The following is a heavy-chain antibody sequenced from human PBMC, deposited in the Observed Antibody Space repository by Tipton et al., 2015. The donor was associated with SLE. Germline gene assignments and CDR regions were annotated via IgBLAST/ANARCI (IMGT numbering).Heavy chain of an antibody. CDR3: ARQSVQGDQLDY. Sequence: QLVQSGAELKKPGESLKISCKASGYPFTSYWIGWVRQMPGKGLEWMGIIYPADPDTRYGPSFQGQVTISVDKSTSTAYLQWSSLRASDTAMYYCARQSVQGDQLDYWGQGSLVTVSS. J-gene: IGHJ4*02. CDR1: GYPFTSYW. D-gene: IGHD1-1*01. CDR2: IYPADPDT. V-gene: IGHV5-51*01.